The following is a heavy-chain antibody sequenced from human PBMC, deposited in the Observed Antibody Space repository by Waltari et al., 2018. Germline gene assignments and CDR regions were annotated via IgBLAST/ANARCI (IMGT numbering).Heavy chain of an antibody. J-gene: IGHJ4*02. V-gene: IGHV4-38-2*02. D-gene: IGHD3-10*01. CDR1: GYSISSGYY. Sequence: QVQLQESGPGLVKPSETLSLTCTFSGYSISSGYYWVWIRQPPGKGLEWIGSIYHSGKTSYTPSLKSRVTISVDTSMNQFSLKLSSVTAADTAVYYCARHAAGSYYSHFDYWGQGTLVTVSS. CDR3: ARHAAGSYYSHFDY. CDR2: IYHSGKT.